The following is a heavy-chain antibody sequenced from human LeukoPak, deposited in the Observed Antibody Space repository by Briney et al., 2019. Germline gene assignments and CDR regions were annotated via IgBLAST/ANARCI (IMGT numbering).Heavy chain of an antibody. J-gene: IGHJ4*02. V-gene: IGHV4-39*07. CDR2: IYYSGST. CDR3: ARDSYDFWSGYRTYYFDY. D-gene: IGHD3-3*01. Sequence: SETLSLTCTVSGGSISSSSYYRGWIRQPPGKGLEWIGSIYYSGSTYYNPSLKSRVTISVDTSKNQFSLKLSSVTAADTAVYYCARDSYDFWSGYRTYYFDYWGQGTLVTVSS. CDR1: GGSISSSSYY.